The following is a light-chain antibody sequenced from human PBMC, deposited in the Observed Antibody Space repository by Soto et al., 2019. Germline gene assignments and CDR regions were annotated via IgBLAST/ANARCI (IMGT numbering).Light chain of an antibody. CDR1: QSVSSN. Sequence: EVVMTQSPATLSVSPGERATLSCSASQSVSSNLAWYQQKPGQAPRLLIYDASNRATGIPARFSGSGSGTDFTLTISNLEPEDFAVYYCQQRSNWPPITFGQGTRLEIK. J-gene: IGKJ5*01. CDR2: DAS. CDR3: QQRSNWPPIT. V-gene: IGKV3-11*01.